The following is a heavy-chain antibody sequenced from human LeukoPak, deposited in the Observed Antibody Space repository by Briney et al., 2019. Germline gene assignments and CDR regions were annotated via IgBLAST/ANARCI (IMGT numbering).Heavy chain of an antibody. CDR3: ARQFGTRRPDY. V-gene: IGHV4-59*08. J-gene: IGHJ4*02. CDR1: GGSISNYY. CDR2: IYYSGST. D-gene: IGHD1-7*01. Sequence: SETLSLTCTISGGSISNYYWNWIRRPPGKGLEWIGYIYYSGSTYYNPSLKSRVTISVDTSKNQFSLKLSSVTAADTAVYYCARQFGTRRPDYWGQGTLVTVSS.